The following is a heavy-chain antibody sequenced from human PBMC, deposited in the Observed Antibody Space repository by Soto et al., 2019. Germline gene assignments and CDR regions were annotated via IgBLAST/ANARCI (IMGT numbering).Heavy chain of an antibody. CDR1: GGSFCGYY. J-gene: IGHJ6*02. Sequence: SETLSLTCAINGGSFCGYYWSWIRQPPGKGLEWIGEINHSGSTNYNPSLKSRVTISVDTSKNQFSLKLSSVTAADTAVYYCARVRCSSTSCSQERYYYYGMDVWGQGTTVT. CDR3: ARVRCSSTSCSQERYYYYGMDV. D-gene: IGHD2-2*01. CDR2: INHSGST. V-gene: IGHV4-34*01.